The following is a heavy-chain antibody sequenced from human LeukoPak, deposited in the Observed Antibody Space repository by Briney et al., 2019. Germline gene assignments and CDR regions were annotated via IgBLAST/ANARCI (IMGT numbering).Heavy chain of an antibody. V-gene: IGHV4-34*01. CDR2: INHSGIT. CDR3: ARGLYSSGWYFGY. D-gene: IGHD6-19*01. J-gene: IGHJ4*02. CDR1: GGSFSGYY. Sequence: SSETLSLTCAVYGGSFSGYYWSWIRQPPGKGLEWIGEINHSGITNYNPSLKSRVTISVDTSKNQFSLRLRSVTAADTAVYYCARGLYSSGWYFGYWGQGTLVTVSS.